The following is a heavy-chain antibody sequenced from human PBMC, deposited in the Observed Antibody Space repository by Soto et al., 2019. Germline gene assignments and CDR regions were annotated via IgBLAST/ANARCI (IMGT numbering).Heavy chain of an antibody. CDR3: AREVGAVAGKVTRNYYYYGMDV. CDR1: GGSISSYY. Sequence: SETLSLTCTVSGGSISSYYWSWIRQPPGKGLEWIGYIYSSGSTNYNPSLRSRVTISVDTSKNQFSLKLSSVTAADTAVYYCAREVGAVAGKVTRNYYYYGMDVWGQGTTVT. D-gene: IGHD6-19*01. J-gene: IGHJ6*02. CDR2: IYSSGST. V-gene: IGHV4-59*01.